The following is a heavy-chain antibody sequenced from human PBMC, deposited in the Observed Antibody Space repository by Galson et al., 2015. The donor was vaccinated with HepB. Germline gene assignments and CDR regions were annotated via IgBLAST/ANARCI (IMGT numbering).Heavy chain of an antibody. V-gene: IGHV3-30-3*01. J-gene: IGHJ4*02. CDR2: ISYDGGNK. CDR1: GFTFSTQT. Sequence: SLRLSCAASGFTFSTQTMHWVRQAPGKGLEWVALISYDGGNKYYANSVKGRFTISRDNSKNTLYLQLNSLRAEDTAVYYWARDEGYGDYGIDYWGQGTLVAVSS. CDR3: ARDEGYGDYGIDY. D-gene: IGHD4-17*01.